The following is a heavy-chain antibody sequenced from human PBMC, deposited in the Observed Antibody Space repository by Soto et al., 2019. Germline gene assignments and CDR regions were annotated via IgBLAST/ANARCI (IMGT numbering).Heavy chain of an antibody. CDR2: IGGSGGST. Sequence: GGSLRLSCAASGFTFSSYAMSWVRQAPGMGLEWVSGIGGSGGSTYYADSVKGRFAISRDKSKNTLYLEMNSLRAEDTAVYYCAIAGSPLAAARGGGMEVWGKGTTVTVSS. CDR3: AIAGSPLAAARGGGMEV. CDR1: GFTFSSYA. V-gene: IGHV3-23*01. D-gene: IGHD6-13*01. J-gene: IGHJ6*04.